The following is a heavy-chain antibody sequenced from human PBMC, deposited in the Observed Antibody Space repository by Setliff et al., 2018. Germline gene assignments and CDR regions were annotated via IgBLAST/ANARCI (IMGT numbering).Heavy chain of an antibody. CDR2: ISADNGKT. Sequence: ASVKVSCKASGYTFTSFDISWVRQAPGQGLEWMGWISADNGKTSFAQKYQGRVTMTTDTSTGTAYMELRSLTLDDTAVYYCARDWFCSGGDCSDVFDFWGQGTMVTVSS. CDR1: GYTFTSFD. CDR3: ARDWFCSGGDCSDVFDF. D-gene: IGHD2-21*02. V-gene: IGHV1-18*01. J-gene: IGHJ3*01.